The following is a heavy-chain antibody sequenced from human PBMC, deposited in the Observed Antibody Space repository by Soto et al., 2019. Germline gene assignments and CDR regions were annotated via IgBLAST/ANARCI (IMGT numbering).Heavy chain of an antibody. J-gene: IGHJ6*02. V-gene: IGHV1-69*12. CDR2: IMPVFATR. Sequence: QVQLMQSGAEVKKPGSSVKVSCKASGGTFSTSAISWVRQAPGEGVEGVGGIMPVFATRDYAQKLQGRVSISAEESTTTACLELTSLTTADAAVYYGARDKDREQLGGNYYYMLDVSGQGTAITVSS. CDR3: ARDKDREQLGGNYYYMLDV. D-gene: IGHD3-3*02. CDR1: GGTFSTSA.